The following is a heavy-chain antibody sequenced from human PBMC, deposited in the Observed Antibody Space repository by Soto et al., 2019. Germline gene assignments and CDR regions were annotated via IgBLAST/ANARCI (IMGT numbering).Heavy chain of an antibody. V-gene: IGHV1-2*04. CDR3: ATSITGTRTPAEGYEKPKYYYYYGMDV. CDR1: GYTFTGYY. Sequence: ASVKVSCKASGYTFTGYYMHWVRQAPGQGLEWMGWINPNSGGTNYAQKFQGWVTMTRDTSISTAYMELGRLRSDDTAVYYCATSITGTRTPAEGYEKPKYYYYYGMDVWGQGTTVTVSS. CDR2: INPNSGGT. D-gene: IGHD1-7*01. J-gene: IGHJ6*02.